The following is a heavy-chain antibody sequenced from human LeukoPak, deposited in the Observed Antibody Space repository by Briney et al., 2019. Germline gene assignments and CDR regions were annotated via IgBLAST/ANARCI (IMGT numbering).Heavy chain of an antibody. V-gene: IGHV3-48*04. CDR2: ISSSSSTI. CDR1: GFTFSSYS. Sequence: GGSLRLSCAASGFTFSSYSMNWVRQAPGKGLEWVSYISSSSSTIYYADSAKGRFTISRDNAKNSLYLQMNSLRAEDTAVYYCARDGVAGTINGMDVWGQGTTVTVSS. D-gene: IGHD6-19*01. CDR3: ARDGVAGTINGMDV. J-gene: IGHJ6*02.